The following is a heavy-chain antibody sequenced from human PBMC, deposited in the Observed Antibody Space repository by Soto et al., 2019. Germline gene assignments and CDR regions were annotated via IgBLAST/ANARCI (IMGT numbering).Heavy chain of an antibody. V-gene: IGHV1-69*02. Sequence: ASVKVSCKASGGTFSSYTISWVRQAPGQGLEWMGRIIPILGIANYAQKFQGRVTITADKSTSTAYMELSSLRSEDTAVYYCARAGGMGCSSTSCRNHPDYWGQGTLVTVSS. J-gene: IGHJ4*02. CDR2: IIPILGIA. CDR3: ARAGGMGCSSTSCRNHPDY. CDR1: GGTFSSYT. D-gene: IGHD2-2*01.